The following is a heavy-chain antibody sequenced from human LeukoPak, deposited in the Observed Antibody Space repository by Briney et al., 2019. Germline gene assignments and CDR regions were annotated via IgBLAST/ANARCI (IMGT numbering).Heavy chain of an antibody. V-gene: IGHV5-51*01. CDR1: GYSFTNYW. Sequence: AESLKISCNGSGYSFTNYWIGWGRQMAAKGLEWMGIIYPIDSDTRYTPSSPGEVTFSADKTVSTDYLQWMSMKALNTAMYSLSRPSAYGEDAFDVWGQGTMVTVSS. J-gene: IGHJ3*01. D-gene: IGHD2-21*01. CDR3: SRPSAYGEDAFDV. CDR2: IYPIDSDT.